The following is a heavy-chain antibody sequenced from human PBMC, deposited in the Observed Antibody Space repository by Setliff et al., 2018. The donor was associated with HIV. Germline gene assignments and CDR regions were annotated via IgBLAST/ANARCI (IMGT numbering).Heavy chain of an antibody. CDR2: INPNSGGT. V-gene: IGHV1-2*02. Sequence: GASVKVSCKASGYTFTNYYMHWVRQAPGQGLEWMGWINPNSGGTNYAQKFQGRVTMTRDTSISTAYMELSGLRFDDSAVYFCARDLFGSWYTGSSGLAHWGQGTLVTVSS. D-gene: IGHD2-2*02. J-gene: IGHJ4*02. CDR1: GYTFTNYY. CDR3: ARDLFGSWYTGSSGLAH.